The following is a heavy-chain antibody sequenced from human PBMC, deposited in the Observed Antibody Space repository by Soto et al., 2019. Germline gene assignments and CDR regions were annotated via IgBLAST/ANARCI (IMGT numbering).Heavy chain of an antibody. CDR3: AKSRCSSTSCYGYFDY. CDR2: ISYDGSNK. Sequence: QVQLVESGGGVGQPGRSLRLSCAASGFTFSSYGMHWVRQAPGKGLEWVAVISYDGSNKYYADSVKGRFTISRDNSKKTLYLQMNSMRAEYTAVYYCAKSRCSSTSCYGYFDYWGQGTLVTVSS. CDR1: GFTFSSYG. J-gene: IGHJ4*02. V-gene: IGHV3-30*18. D-gene: IGHD2-2*01.